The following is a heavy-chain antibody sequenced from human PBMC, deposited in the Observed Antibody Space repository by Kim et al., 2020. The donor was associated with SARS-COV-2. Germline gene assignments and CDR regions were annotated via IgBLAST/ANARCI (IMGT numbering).Heavy chain of an antibody. Sequence: SETLSLTCTDSGGSISSYYWSWIRQPPGKGLEWIGSIYYSGSTNYNPSLKSRVTKSVDTSKNQFSLKLSSVTAADTAVYYCARAPPTRVSQPYYFDYWGPGTPVTFSS. V-gene: IGHV4-59*01. J-gene: IGHJ4*01. CDR3: ARAPPTRVSQPYYFDY. D-gene: IGHD2-2*01. CDR1: GGSISSYY. CDR2: IYYSGST.